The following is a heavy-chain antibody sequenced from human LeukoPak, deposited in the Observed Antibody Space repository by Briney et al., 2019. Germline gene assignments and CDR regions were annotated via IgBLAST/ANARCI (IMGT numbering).Heavy chain of an antibody. CDR2: INHSGST. CDR3: ARDARAKGIIKGLDI. J-gene: IGHJ3*02. Sequence: SETLSLTCAVYGGPFSGYYWSWIRQPPGKELEWIGEINHSGSTNYNPSLKSRVTISVDTSKNQFSLKLSSVTAADTAVYYCARDARAKGIIKGLDIWGQGTMVTVSS. D-gene: IGHD2-15*01. V-gene: IGHV4-34*01. CDR1: GGPFSGYY.